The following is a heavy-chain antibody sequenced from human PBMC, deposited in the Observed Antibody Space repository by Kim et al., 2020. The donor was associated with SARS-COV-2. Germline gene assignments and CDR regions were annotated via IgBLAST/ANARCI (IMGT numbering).Heavy chain of an antibody. D-gene: IGHD1-1*01. Sequence: SETLSLTCGVSSGSLSGYYWNWIRQPPGKGLEWIGGINPSGSADYNPSVNNRVTISFDTSKSHLSLKVRSVTAADTALYYCARGGGTGYPAQHWGQGTLVTVSS. J-gene: IGHJ1*01. V-gene: IGHV4-34*01. CDR2: INPSGSA. CDR3: ARGGGTGYPAQH. CDR1: SGSLSGYY.